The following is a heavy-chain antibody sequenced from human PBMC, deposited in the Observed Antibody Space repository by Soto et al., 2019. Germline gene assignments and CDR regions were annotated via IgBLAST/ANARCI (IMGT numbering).Heavy chain of an antibody. J-gene: IGHJ4*02. Sequence: SETLSLTCTVSGGSIISYYWSWIRQPPWKGLEWIGYIYYSGSTNYNPSLKSRVTISVDTSKNQFSLKLSSVTAADTAVYYCARGIAVAGRRGDYFDYWGQGTLVTVSS. CDR1: GGSIISYY. CDR3: ARGIAVAGRRGDYFDY. D-gene: IGHD6-19*01. V-gene: IGHV4-59*01. CDR2: IYYSGST.